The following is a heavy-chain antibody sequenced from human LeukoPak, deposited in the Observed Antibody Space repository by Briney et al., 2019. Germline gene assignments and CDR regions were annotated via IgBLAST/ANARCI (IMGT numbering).Heavy chain of an antibody. CDR3: ARYGHEFES. V-gene: IGHV4-38-2*01. Sequence: PSETLSLTCAVSGYSINSGYYWGWIRQPPGKGLECIGSIHHSGSTYYNPSLKSQVTISVDTSKNQFSLKLTSVTAADTAVYYCARYGHEFESWGQGTLVTVSS. CDR1: GYSINSGYY. CDR2: IHHSGST. D-gene: IGHD4-17*01. J-gene: IGHJ4*02.